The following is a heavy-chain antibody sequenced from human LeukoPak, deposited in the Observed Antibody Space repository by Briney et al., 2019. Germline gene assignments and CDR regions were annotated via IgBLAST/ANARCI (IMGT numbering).Heavy chain of an antibody. CDR3: ASDSYYDFWSGYSRYFDL. CDR2: INSGGSST. CDR1: GFTFSSYW. Sequence: GGSLRLSCAASGFTFSSYWMHWVRQAPGKGLVWVSRINSGGSSTSYADFVKGRFTISRDNAKNTLYLQMNSLRAEDTAVYYCASDSYYDFWSGYSRYFDLWGRGTLVTVSS. V-gene: IGHV3-74*01. D-gene: IGHD3-3*01. J-gene: IGHJ2*01.